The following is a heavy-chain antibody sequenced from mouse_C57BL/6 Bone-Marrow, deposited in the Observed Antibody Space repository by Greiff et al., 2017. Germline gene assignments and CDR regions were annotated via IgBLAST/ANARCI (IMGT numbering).Heavy chain of an antibody. D-gene: IGHD1-1*02. J-gene: IGHJ4*01. CDR3: AVLWPYYYAMDY. CDR1: GYTFTSYW. CDR2: INPNSGST. Sequence: QVQLQQPGAELVKPGASVKLSCKASGYTFTSYWMHWVKQRPGQGLEWIGMINPNSGSTNYNEKFKSKATLTVDKSSSTAYMQLSSLTSEDSAVXYRAVLWPYYYAMDYWGQGTSVTVSS. V-gene: IGHV1-64*01.